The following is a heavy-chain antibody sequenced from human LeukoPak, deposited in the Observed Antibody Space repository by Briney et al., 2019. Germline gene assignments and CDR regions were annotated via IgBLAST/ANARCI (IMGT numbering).Heavy chain of an antibody. V-gene: IGHV1-2*02. CDR3: VRDRTKYCSSTSCPLDY. D-gene: IGHD2-2*01. CDR1: GYSFTGYY. CDR2: INPYSGGT. Sequence: GASVKVSCTASGYSFTGYYMHWVRQAPGQGLEWMGWINPYSGGTNYAQKFQGRVTMTRDTSISTVYMELSRLRSDDTAVYYRVRDRTKYCSSTSCPLDYWGQGTLVTVSS. J-gene: IGHJ4*02.